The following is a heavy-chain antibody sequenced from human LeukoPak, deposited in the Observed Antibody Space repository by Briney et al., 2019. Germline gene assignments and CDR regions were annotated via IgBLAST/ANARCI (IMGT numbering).Heavy chain of an antibody. CDR3: ARHGWHAWYFDL. D-gene: IGHD6-19*01. J-gene: IGHJ2*01. CDR2: INQRRNT. V-gene: IGHV4-34*01. Sequence: SETLSLTCVVYGGSFSGYSWSWIRQPPGKGLEWIGEINQRRNTNYNPSLKSRVTISIDTSKNQFSLKLSSVTATDTAVYYCARHGWHAWYFDLWGRGTLVTVSS. CDR1: GGSFSGYS.